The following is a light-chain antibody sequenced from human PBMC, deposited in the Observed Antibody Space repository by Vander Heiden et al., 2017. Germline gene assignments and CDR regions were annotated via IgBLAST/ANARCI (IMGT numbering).Light chain of an antibody. Sequence: DIQMTQSPSSLSASVGDRVTITCRASQDISHYLAWFQQKPGKAPKSLIYGATSLQSGVPSKFNGRGSGTEFTLTISSLQPADFATYYCQPYDRYPLTFGQGTRL. CDR3: QPYDRYPLT. J-gene: IGKJ5*01. V-gene: IGKV1-16*02. CDR1: QDISHY. CDR2: GAT.